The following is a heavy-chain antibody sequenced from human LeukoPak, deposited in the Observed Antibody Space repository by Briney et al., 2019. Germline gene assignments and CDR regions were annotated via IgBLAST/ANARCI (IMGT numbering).Heavy chain of an antibody. V-gene: IGHV1-46*01. D-gene: IGHD3-22*01. Sequence: ASVKVSCKASGYTFINYYMHWVRQAPGQGLEWMGIINPRGGSPSYAQKLQGRVTMTTDTSTSTAYMELRSLRSDDTAVYYCARGATYYYDSSGQKPSYYYYYMDVWGKGTTVTVSS. CDR3: ARGATYYYDSSGQKPSYYYYYMDV. J-gene: IGHJ6*03. CDR1: GYTFINYY. CDR2: INPRGGSP.